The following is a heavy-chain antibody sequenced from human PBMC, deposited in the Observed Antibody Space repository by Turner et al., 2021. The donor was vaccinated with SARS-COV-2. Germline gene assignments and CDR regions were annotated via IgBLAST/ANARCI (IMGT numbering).Heavy chain of an antibody. D-gene: IGHD5-18*01. CDR1: GYTFTGYY. CDR3: ARSRYTYGSYYYYGMDV. CDR2: INPNSGGT. J-gene: IGHJ6*02. Sequence: QVQLVQSGAEVKKPGASVQVSCKASGYTFTGYYMHCVRQAPGQGLEWMGWINPNSGGTNYAQKFQGRVTMTWDTSSSTAYMELSRLRSDDTAVYYCARSRYTYGSYYYYGMDVWGQGTTVTVSS. V-gene: IGHV1-2*02.